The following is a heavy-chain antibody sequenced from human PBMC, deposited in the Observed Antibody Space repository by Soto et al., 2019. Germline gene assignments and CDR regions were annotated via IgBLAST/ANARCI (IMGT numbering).Heavy chain of an antibody. D-gene: IGHD4-17*01. V-gene: IGHV3-48*03. CDR2: ISSGATTM. J-gene: IGHJ3*02. CDR3: ARDDGDYGYAFDI. CDR1: GFTFNNYE. Sequence: PGGSLRLSCTGSGFTFNNYELNWVRQTPGKGLEWVSYISSGATTMFYTDSVKGRFTISRDNAKNSLYLQMNSLRAEDTAVYYCARDDGDYGYAFDIWGPGTLVTVSS.